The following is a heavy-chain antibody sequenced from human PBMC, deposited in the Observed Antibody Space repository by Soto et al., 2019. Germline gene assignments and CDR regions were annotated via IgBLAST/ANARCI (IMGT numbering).Heavy chain of an antibody. CDR2: ISYSGNT. V-gene: IGHV4-59*01. D-gene: IGHD1-26*01. CDR1: GGSISNFY. CDR3: AGAPMELSRSYFDS. J-gene: IGHJ4*02. Sequence: QLHLRESGPGLVKPSETLSLSCTVSGGSISNFYWSWIRQPPGKGLEWIGYISYSGNTNYNPSLKSRVSISVDTSKNQLSLNLTSVTAADTAVYYCAGAPMELSRSYFDSWGQGTPVTVSS.